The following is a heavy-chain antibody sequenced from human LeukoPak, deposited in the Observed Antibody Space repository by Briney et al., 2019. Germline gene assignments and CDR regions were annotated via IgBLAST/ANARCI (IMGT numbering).Heavy chain of an antibody. D-gene: IGHD3-10*01. CDR1: GFTFSSYA. J-gene: IGHJ4*02. CDR2: ISGSGGST. Sequence: GGSLRLSCAASGFTFSSYAMSWVRQAPGKGLEWVSAISGSGGSTYYADSVKGRFTISRDNSKNTLYLQMNSLRAEDTAVYYCASWGYYYGSGGPSNFDYWGQGTLVTVSS. V-gene: IGHV3-23*01. CDR3: ASWGYYYGSGGPSNFDY.